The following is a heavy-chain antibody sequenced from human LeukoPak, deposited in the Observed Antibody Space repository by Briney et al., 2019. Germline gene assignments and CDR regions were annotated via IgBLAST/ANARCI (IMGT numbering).Heavy chain of an antibody. CDR3: ADPGVGY. CDR2: IKQNGSEK. CDR1: GFTFSSYW. J-gene: IGHJ4*02. D-gene: IGHD2-8*01. V-gene: IGHV3-7*01. Sequence: GGSLRLSCAASGFTFSSYWMSWVRQAPGKGLEWVANIKQNGSEKSYVDSVKGRFTISRDNAQNSLYLQMNNLRADDTAVYYCADPGVGYWGQGTLVTVSS.